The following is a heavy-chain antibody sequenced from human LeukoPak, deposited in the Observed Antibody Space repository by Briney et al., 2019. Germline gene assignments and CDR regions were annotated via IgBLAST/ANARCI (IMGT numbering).Heavy chain of an antibody. CDR1: GGTFSSYA. J-gene: IGHJ1*01. CDR2: IIPIFGTA. Sequence: SVKVSCKASGGTFSSYAISWVRQAPGQGLEWMGRIIPIFGTANYAQKFQGRVTITTDESTSTAYMELSSLRSEDTAVYYCARVSTVITFEYFQHWGQGTLVTVSS. D-gene: IGHD3-16*01. CDR3: ARVSTVITFEYFQH. V-gene: IGHV1-69*05.